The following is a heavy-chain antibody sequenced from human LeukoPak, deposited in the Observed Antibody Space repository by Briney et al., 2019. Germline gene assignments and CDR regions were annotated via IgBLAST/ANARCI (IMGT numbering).Heavy chain of an antibody. Sequence: ASVKVSCKTSGYTFTSYYMHWVRQAPGQGLEWMGIINPSGGSTNYAQKFQGRLTMTRDTSTSTVYMELSSLRSEDTAVYYCARAPGAVAATYYYGMDVSGQGSTVTVSS. CDR3: ARAPGAVAATYYYGMDV. D-gene: IGHD6-19*01. CDR1: GYTFTSYY. J-gene: IGHJ6*02. CDR2: INPSGGST. V-gene: IGHV1-46*01.